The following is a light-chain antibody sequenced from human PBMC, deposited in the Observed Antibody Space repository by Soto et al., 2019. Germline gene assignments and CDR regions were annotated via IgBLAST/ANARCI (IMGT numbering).Light chain of an antibody. CDR1: SSDIGGYNA. CDR2: EVT. CDR3: NSFRVSHLYV. J-gene: IGLJ1*01. Sequence: QSALTQPASVSGSPGQTITISCTGTSSDIGGYNAVSWYQHHPGKAPKLIIYEVTHRPSGVSDRLSASKSGNTASLTISGLQAEDEADYYCNSFRVSHLYVFGTGTKAPS. V-gene: IGLV2-14*01.